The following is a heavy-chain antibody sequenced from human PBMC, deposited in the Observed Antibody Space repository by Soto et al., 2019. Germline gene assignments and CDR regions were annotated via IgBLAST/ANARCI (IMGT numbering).Heavy chain of an antibody. Sequence: SVKVSCKASGGTFSSYAISWVRQAPGQGLEWMGGIVPIFGTANYAQKFQGRVTITADKSTSTAYMELSSLRSEDTAVYYCASGEATVTTSYYYGMDVWGQGTTVTVSS. CDR3: ASGEATVTTSYYYGMDV. J-gene: IGHJ6*02. V-gene: IGHV1-69*06. CDR2: IVPIFGTA. CDR1: GGTFSSYA. D-gene: IGHD4-4*01.